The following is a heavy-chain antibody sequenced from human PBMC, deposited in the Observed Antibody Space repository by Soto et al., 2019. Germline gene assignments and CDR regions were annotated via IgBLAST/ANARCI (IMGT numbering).Heavy chain of an antibody. Sequence: QVQLVESGGGVVQPGRSLRLSCVASGFTYSSYVIHWVRQAPGKGLEWVAAISYDGSNKYYADSVKGRFTISRDTSKNTLFLQMYSLRAEATAVYFCAKQHYASSGLLDYWGQGALVTVSS. D-gene: IGHD3-22*01. V-gene: IGHV3-30*18. CDR3: AKQHYASSGLLDY. CDR2: ISYDGSNK. CDR1: GFTYSSYV. J-gene: IGHJ4*02.